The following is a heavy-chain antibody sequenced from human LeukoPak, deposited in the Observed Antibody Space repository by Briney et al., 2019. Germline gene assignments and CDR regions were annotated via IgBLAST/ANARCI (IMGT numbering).Heavy chain of an antibody. CDR1: GFTFSSYG. J-gene: IGHJ6*03. CDR3: ARRSGGSRGYYYYYMDV. D-gene: IGHD6-19*01. V-gene: IGHV3-30*02. CDR2: IRYDGSNK. Sequence: GGSLRLSCAASGFTFSSYGMHWVRQAPGKGLEWVAFIRYDGSNKYYADSVKGRFTISRDNAKNSLYLQMNSLRAEDTALYYCARRSGGSRGYYYYYMDVWGKGTTVTVSS.